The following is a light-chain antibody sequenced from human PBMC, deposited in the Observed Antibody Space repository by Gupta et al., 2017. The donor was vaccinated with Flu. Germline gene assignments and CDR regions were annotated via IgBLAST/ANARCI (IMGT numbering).Light chain of an antibody. Sequence: VLPQPPPASGTPGQRVTISCSGSSSNIGSNFVYWYQQLPGTAPKLLIYRNNQRPSGVPDRFSGSKSGTSASLAISGLRSEDETDYYCATWDDSLSGPVFGGGTKLTVL. CDR3: ATWDDSLSGPV. J-gene: IGLJ3*02. CDR1: SSNIGSNF. V-gene: IGLV1-47*01. CDR2: RNN.